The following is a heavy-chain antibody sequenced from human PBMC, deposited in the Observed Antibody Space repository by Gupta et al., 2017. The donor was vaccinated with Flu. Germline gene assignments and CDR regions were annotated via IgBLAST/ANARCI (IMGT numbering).Heavy chain of an antibody. Sequence: QERVVESGGGVVQPGRSLRLSCAASGCGFRNHGIPWLRTAPGKGLEWGAVSSHDGSNYYHTDSVKGRVTIARDNSKNTLYLQMSSLRTEDTAVYYFAKDWRWNNNNYGMNVWGQGTTVTVSS. CDR1: GCGFRNHG. CDR3: AKDWRWNNNNYGMNV. J-gene: IGHJ6*02. CDR2: SSHDGSNY. D-gene: IGHD5-24*01. V-gene: IGHV3-30*18.